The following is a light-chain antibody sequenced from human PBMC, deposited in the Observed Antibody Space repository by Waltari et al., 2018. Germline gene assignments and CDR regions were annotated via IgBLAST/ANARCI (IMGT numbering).Light chain of an antibody. CDR3: QQYDSYWT. J-gene: IGKJ1*01. CDR2: KAS. V-gene: IGKV1-5*03. Sequence: DIQMTQSPSTLSASVGDRVTITCRASQSVNSWVAWYQQKPGKAPKLLIFKASNLESGVPSRFSGSGSETEFTLNISSLQPDDFATYHCQQYDSYWTFGQGTKVEIK. CDR1: QSVNSW.